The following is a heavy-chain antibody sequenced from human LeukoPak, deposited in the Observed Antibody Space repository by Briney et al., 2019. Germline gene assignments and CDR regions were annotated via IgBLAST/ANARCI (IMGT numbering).Heavy chain of an antibody. CDR1: GGSISSGGYS. V-gene: IGHV4-30-2*02. CDR2: IYHSGST. J-gene: IGHJ6*02. D-gene: IGHD6-19*01. Sequence: SETLSLTCAVSGGSISSGGYSWSWIRQPPGKGLEWIGYIYHSGSTYYNPSLKSRVTISVDRSKNQFSLKLSSVTAADTAVYYCARTFPVAGTYYGMDVWGQGTTVTVS. CDR3: ARTFPVAGTYYGMDV.